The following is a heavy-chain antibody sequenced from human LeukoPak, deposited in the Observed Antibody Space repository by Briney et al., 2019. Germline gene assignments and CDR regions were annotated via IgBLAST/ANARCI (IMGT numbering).Heavy chain of an antibody. CDR2: INWNGGST. CDR3: ASKHYDSSGLDY. CDR1: GFTFDDYG. V-gene: IGHV3-20*04. J-gene: IGHJ4*02. D-gene: IGHD3-22*01. Sequence: GSLRLSCVASGFTFDDYGMSWVRQAPGKGLEWVSGINWNGGSTGYADSVKGRFTISRDNAKNSLYLQMNSLRAEDTALYYCASKHYDSSGLDYWGQGTLVTVSS.